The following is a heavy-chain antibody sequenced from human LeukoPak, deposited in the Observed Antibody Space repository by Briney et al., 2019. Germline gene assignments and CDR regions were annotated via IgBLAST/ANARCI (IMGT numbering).Heavy chain of an antibody. CDR1: GFTFSSYD. V-gene: IGHV3-13*01. Sequence: GGSLRLSCAASGFTFSSYDMHWVRQATGKGLEWVSAIGTAGDTYYPGSVKGRFTISRENAKNSLYLQMNSLRAGDTAVYYCARSLPYYYYMDVWGKGTTVTIS. J-gene: IGHJ6*03. CDR3: ARSLPYYYYMDV. CDR2: IGTAGDT.